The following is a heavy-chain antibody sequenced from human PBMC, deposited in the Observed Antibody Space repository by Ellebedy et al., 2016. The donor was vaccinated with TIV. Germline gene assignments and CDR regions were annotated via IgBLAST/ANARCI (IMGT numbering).Heavy chain of an antibody. J-gene: IGHJ3*02. Sequence: ASVKVSCXTSGFTFSTHYIHWVRQAPGQGLEWMGISHPSGSDTNYAQQFQGRVTMTRDTSTSTVYMDLSSLRSDATAVYYCATWGTGQVDDALDIWGQGTMVTVSS. CDR2: SHPSGSDT. V-gene: IGHV1-46*03. CDR3: ATWGTGQVDDALDI. CDR1: GFTFSTHY. D-gene: IGHD1-1*01.